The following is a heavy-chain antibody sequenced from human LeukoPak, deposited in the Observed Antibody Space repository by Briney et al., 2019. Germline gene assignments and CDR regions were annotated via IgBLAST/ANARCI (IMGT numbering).Heavy chain of an antibody. CDR3: AKDALGYYYDSSGIDY. D-gene: IGHD3-22*01. Sequence: GGSLRHSCAASGFTFSSYGMHWVRQAPGKGLEWVAVISYDGSNKYYADSVKGRFTISRDNSKNTLYLQMNSLRAEDTAVYYCAKDALGYYYDSSGIDYWGQGTLVTVSS. V-gene: IGHV3-30*18. CDR1: GFTFSSYG. J-gene: IGHJ4*02. CDR2: ISYDGSNK.